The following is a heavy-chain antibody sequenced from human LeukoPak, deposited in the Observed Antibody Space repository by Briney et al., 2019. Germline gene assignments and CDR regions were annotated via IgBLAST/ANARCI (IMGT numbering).Heavy chain of an antibody. V-gene: IGHV3-23*01. D-gene: IGHD6-6*01. J-gene: IGHJ4*02. Sequence: GGSLRLSCATSGFTFSNYAISWVRQAPGKGLEWVASISGGGGTTAYADSVKGRFSISRDNSKKTLYLQMSSLRAEDTAVYYCAKNKGSSTPSFDYWGQGTLVTVSS. CDR3: AKNKGSSTPSFDY. CDR1: GFTFSNYA. CDR2: ISGGGGTT.